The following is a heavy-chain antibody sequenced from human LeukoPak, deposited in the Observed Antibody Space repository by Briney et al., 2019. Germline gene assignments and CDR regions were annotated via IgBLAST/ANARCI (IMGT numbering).Heavy chain of an antibody. J-gene: IGHJ6*04. CDR3: ARDGVVVAAVYDYYGMDV. Sequence: ASVKVSCKASGYTFTSYGISWVRQAPGQGLEWMGWISVYNGNTNYAQKLQGRVTMTTATSTSTAYMEPRSLRSDDTGVYYCARDGVVVAAVYDYYGMDVSGKGTTVTVSS. CDR2: ISVYNGNT. CDR1: GYTFTSYG. D-gene: IGHD2-15*01. V-gene: IGHV1-18*04.